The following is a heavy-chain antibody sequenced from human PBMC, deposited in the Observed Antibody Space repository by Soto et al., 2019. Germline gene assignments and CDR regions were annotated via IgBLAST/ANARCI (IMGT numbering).Heavy chain of an antibody. CDR2: ISAHNGNT. CDR1: GYGFTTYG. D-gene: IGHD1-1*01. CDR3: ARGRYGDY. J-gene: IGHJ4*02. V-gene: IGHV1-18*01. Sequence: QVHLVQSGAEVKKPGASVKVSCKGSGYGFTTYGITWVRQAPGQGLEWMAWISAHNGNTNYAQKVQGRVTVTRDTSMSTAYMELRSLRYDDTAVYYCARGRYGDYWGQGALVTVPS.